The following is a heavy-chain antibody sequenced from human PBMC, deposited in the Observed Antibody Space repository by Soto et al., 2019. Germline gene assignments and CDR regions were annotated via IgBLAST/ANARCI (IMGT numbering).Heavy chain of an antibody. CDR3: ATSQRITMVRGVITYYYYYMDV. D-gene: IGHD3-10*01. CDR1: GYTLTELS. Sequence: GASVKVSCKVAGYTLTELSMHWVRQAPGKGLEWMGGFDPEDGETIYAQKFQGRVTMTEDTSTDTAYMELSSLRSEDTAVYYCATSQRITMVRGVITYYYYYMDVWGKGTTVTVSS. CDR2: FDPEDGET. V-gene: IGHV1-24*01. J-gene: IGHJ6*03.